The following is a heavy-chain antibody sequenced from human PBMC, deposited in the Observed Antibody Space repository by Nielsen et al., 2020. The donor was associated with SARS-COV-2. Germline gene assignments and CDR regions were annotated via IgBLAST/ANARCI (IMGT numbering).Heavy chain of an antibody. CDR3: ARNLAGYSTRLAFDP. Sequence: GGSLRLSCAASGFTFDDYAMHWVRQAPGKGLEWVSGISWNSGSIGYADSVKGRFTISRDNAKNYLYLQMNSLRAEDTALYYCARNLAGYSTRLAFDPWGQGTLVTVSS. D-gene: IGHD6-13*01. CDR2: ISWNSGSI. V-gene: IGHV3-9*01. CDR1: GFTFDDYA. J-gene: IGHJ5*02.